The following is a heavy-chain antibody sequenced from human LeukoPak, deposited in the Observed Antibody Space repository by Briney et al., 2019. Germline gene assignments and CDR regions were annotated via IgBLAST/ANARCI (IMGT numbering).Heavy chain of an antibody. CDR2: ISAGSSTI. V-gene: IGHV3-48*01. J-gene: IGHJ5*01. Sequence: GGSPRLSCTDSGITFSSHSMNWVRQAPREGLEWVSYISAGSSTIYYAESVKGRFTISRDNGKISLFLQMDSLRAEDTAVYYCAREHFYGGSEGQLESWGQGILVTVSS. CDR3: AREHFYGGSEGQLES. CDR1: GITFSSHS. D-gene: IGHD4-23*01.